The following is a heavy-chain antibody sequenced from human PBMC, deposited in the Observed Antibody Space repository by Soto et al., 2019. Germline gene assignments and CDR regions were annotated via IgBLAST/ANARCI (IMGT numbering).Heavy chain of an antibody. CDR2: ISGSGGST. CDR3: XXXXXXXXXXGVGYYYYGMDV. V-gene: IGHV3-23*01. CDR1: GFTFSSYA. Sequence: EVQLLESGGGLVQPGGSLRLSCAASGFTFSSYAMSWVRQAPGKGLEWVSAISGSGGSTYYADSVKGRFTISRDNSKNTLYLQXXXXRAXXXXXXXXXXXXXXXXXXGVGYYYYGMDVXXQGXXVTVSS. D-gene: IGHD1-26*01. J-gene: IGHJ6*02.